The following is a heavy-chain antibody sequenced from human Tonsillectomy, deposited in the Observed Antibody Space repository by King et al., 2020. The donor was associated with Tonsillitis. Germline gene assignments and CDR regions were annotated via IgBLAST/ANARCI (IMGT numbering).Heavy chain of an antibody. D-gene: IGHD3-3*01. CDR1: GGSVGTYY. CDR2: ICNSGST. CDR3: ARETITTIFGDHSYYFDY. V-gene: IGHV4-4*07. J-gene: IGHJ4*02. Sequence: VQLQESGPGLVKPSETLSLSCTVSGGSVGTYYWSWIRQTAGKGLEWIGRICNSGSTNYNPSLGSRVTMSVDTSRNQFSLSLRSVTAADTAVYYCARETITTIFGDHSYYFDYWGQVTPVTVSS.